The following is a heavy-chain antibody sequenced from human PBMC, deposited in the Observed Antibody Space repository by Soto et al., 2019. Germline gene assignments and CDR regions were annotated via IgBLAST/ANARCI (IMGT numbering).Heavy chain of an antibody. CDR3: ARDSGWPILNFDN. V-gene: IGHV3-30*03. CDR2: SSYDGRET. J-gene: IGHJ4*02. D-gene: IGHD3-10*01. Sequence: LRLSCAASDFDFSSYGIHWVRQAPGKGLEWVAASSYDGRETFYADSAKGRFTVSKEMSKNTAFLQMNALRHEDTAVYFCARDSGWPILNFDNWGQGAPVTVSS. CDR1: DFDFSSYG.